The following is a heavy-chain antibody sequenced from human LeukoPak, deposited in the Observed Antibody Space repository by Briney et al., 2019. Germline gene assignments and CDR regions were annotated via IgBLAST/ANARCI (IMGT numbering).Heavy chain of an antibody. Sequence: SSVNLSCNGSGGTFSIYAIGWVRHRPGQGLEWVGGITPIFGRANSAHTFQGRGTITTDESTSTAYMELSSLRSEDTAVYYCARGGGDYYDSSGYLPRGFDPWGQGTLVTVSS. J-gene: IGHJ5*02. CDR3: ARGGGDYYDSSGYLPRGFDP. CDR1: GGTFSIYA. V-gene: IGHV1-69*05. CDR2: ITPIFGRA. D-gene: IGHD3-22*01.